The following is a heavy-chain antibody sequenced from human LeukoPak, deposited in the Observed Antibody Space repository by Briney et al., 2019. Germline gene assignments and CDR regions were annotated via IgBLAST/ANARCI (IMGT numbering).Heavy chain of an antibody. V-gene: IGHV1-8*01. Sequence: GASVKVSCKASGYAFTSYDINWVRQATGQGLEWMGWMNPNSGNTGYAQKFQGRVTMTRNTSISTAYMELSSLRSEGTAVYYCARAIYDYVWGSPYYFDYWGQGTLVTVSS. CDR1: GYAFTSYD. D-gene: IGHD3-16*01. CDR2: MNPNSGNT. CDR3: ARAIYDYVWGSPYYFDY. J-gene: IGHJ4*02.